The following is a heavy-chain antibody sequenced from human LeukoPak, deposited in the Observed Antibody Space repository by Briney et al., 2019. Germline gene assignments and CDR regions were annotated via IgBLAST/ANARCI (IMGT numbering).Heavy chain of an antibody. CDR1: GFTFSSYA. D-gene: IGHD3-3*01. Sequence: SGGSLRLSCAASGFTFSSYAMSWVRQAPGKGLEWVSAISGSGGSTYYADSVKGRFTISRDNSKNTLYLQMNSLRAEDTAVYYCAKDGSYDFWSGYYYTYNWFDPWGQGTLVTVSS. J-gene: IGHJ5*02. CDR2: ISGSGGST. V-gene: IGHV3-23*01. CDR3: AKDGSYDFWSGYYYTYNWFDP.